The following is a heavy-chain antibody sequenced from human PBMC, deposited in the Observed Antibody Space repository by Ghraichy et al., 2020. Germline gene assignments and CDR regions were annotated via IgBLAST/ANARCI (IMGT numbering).Heavy chain of an antibody. CDR2: INHSGST. J-gene: IGHJ4*02. Sequence: SQTLSLTCAVYGGSFSGYYWSWIRQPPGKGLEWIGEINHSGSTNYNPSLKSRVTISVDTSKNQFSLKLSSVTAADTAVYYCARGRSSSPYYFDYWGQGTLVTVSS. CDR3: ARGRSSSPYYFDY. CDR1: GGSFSGYY. D-gene: IGHD6-13*01. V-gene: IGHV4-34*01.